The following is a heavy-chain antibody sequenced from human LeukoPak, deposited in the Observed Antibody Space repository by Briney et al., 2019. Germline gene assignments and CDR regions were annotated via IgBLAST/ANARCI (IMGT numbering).Heavy chain of an antibody. D-gene: IGHD6-13*01. J-gene: IGHJ6*02. CDR2: IYYTGST. V-gene: IGHV4-59*08. CDR3: ARHQAAAGRYGMDV. Sequence: ETLSLTXTXSGGSISSYYWSWIRQPPGKGLEWIGYIYYTGSTNYNPSLKSRVTISVDTSKNQFSLKLSSVTAADTAVYYCARHQAAAGRYGMDVWGQGTTVTVSS. CDR1: GGSISSYY.